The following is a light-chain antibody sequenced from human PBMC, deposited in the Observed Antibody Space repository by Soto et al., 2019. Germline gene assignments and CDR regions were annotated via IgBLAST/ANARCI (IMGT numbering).Light chain of an antibody. CDR1: QNVNRN. CDR2: RAS. J-gene: IGKJ1*01. CDR3: QQYNNWPPWT. V-gene: IGKV3-15*01. Sequence: IVMTQSPATLSLSPGERATLSCRASQNVNRNLAWYQQRPGQAPRLLVYRASTTAIGIPARFTGSGSGTEFTLTISSLQSEDVAVYYCQQYNNWPPWTFGQGTKVEIK.